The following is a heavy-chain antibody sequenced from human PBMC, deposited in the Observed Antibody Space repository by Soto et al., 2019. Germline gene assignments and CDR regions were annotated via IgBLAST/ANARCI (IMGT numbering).Heavy chain of an antibody. CDR3: ARGTMVRGVIPYYYYGMDV. CDR2: ISSSSSYI. J-gene: IGHJ6*02. Sequence: PGGSLRLSCAASGFTFSSYSMNWVRQAPGKGLEWVSSISSSSSYIYYADSVKGRFTISRDNAKNSLYLQMNSLRAEDTAVYYCARGTMVRGVIPYYYYGMDVWGQGTTVTVSS. CDR1: GFTFSSYS. D-gene: IGHD3-10*01. V-gene: IGHV3-21*01.